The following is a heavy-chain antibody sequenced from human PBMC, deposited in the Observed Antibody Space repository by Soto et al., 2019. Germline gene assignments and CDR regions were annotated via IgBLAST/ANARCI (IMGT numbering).Heavy chain of an antibody. CDR2: IYHSGRT. CDR3: RSSTSISGLYWYLDL. CDR1: GGSINSSDW. D-gene: IGHD6-13*01. V-gene: IGHV4-4*02. Sequence: QVQLQESGPGLVKPSGTLSLTCAVSGGSINSSDWWSWVRQPPGKGLEWIGEIYHSGRTNYNPSLKSRVIISLDKSKTQFSLYLSSVIAADAAVYYCRSSTSISGLYWYLDLWGRGTLVTVSS. J-gene: IGHJ2*01.